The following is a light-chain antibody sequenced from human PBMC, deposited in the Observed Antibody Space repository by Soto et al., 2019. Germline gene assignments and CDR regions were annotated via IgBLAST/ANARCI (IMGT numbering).Light chain of an antibody. J-gene: IGKJ3*01. V-gene: IGKV1-12*01. CDR1: QNIGNW. CDR3: QQAHSFPPT. CDR2: TAS. Sequence: DIPMTQSPSSVSASVGDSVSITCRASQNIGNWLGWYQQRPGGAPKLLIYTASTLQSGAPLRFGGSGSGTDFTLTITSLQPEDFATYYCQQAHSFPPTFGPGTKVDI.